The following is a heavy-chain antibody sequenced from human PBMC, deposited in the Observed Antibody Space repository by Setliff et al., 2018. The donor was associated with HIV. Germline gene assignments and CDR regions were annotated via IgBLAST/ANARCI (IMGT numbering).Heavy chain of an antibody. CDR3: ARDKLRFLENWFDP. CDR1: GFTFSSYS. CDR2: ISSSSSYI. Sequence: GGSLRLSCAASGFTFSSYSMNWVRQAPGKGLEWVSSISSSSSYIYYADSVKGRFTISRDNAKNSLYLQMNSLRAEDTAVYYCARDKLRFLENWFDPWGQGTLVTVSS. J-gene: IGHJ5*02. V-gene: IGHV3-21*01. D-gene: IGHD3-3*01.